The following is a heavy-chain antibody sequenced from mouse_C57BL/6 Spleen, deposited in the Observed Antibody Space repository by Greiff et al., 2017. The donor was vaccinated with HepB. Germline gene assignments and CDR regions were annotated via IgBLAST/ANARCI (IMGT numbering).Heavy chain of an antibody. CDR1: GFTFSDYG. CDR3: AIYYYGSSYHWYFDV. Sequence: EVNLVESGGGLVKPGGSLKLSCAASGFTFSDYGMHWVRQAPEKGLEWVAYISSGSSTIYYADTVKGRFTISRDNAKNTLFLQMTSLRSEDTAMYYCAIYYYGSSYHWYFDVWGTGTTVTVSS. J-gene: IGHJ1*03. CDR2: ISSGSSTI. V-gene: IGHV5-17*01. D-gene: IGHD1-1*01.